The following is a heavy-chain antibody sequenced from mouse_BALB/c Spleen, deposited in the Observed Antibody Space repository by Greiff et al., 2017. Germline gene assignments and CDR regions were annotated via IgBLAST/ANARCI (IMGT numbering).Heavy chain of an antibody. Sequence: EVQRVESGGGLVKPGGSLKLSCAASGFTFSSYTMSWVRQTPEKRLEWVATISSGGSYTYYPDSVKGRFTISRDNAKNTLYLQMSSLKSEDTAMYYCTRDRGGYGTFYYAMDYWGQGTSVTVSS. CDR1: GFTFSSYT. V-gene: IGHV5-6-4*01. CDR2: ISSGGSYT. CDR3: TRDRGGYGTFYYAMDY. D-gene: IGHD3-2*02. J-gene: IGHJ4*01.